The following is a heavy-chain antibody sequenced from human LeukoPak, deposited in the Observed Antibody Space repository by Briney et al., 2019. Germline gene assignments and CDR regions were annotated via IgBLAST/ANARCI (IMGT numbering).Heavy chain of an antibody. CDR3: TRPPYCSSTSCYTDY. Sequence: GGSLRLSCAASGFTFSGSAMHWVRQASGKGLEWVGRIRSKDNSYATAYAASVKGRFTISRDDSKNTAYLQMNSLKTEDTAVYYCTRPPYCSSTSCYTDYWGQGTLVTVSS. CDR1: GFTFSGSA. V-gene: IGHV3-73*01. CDR2: IRSKDNSYAT. J-gene: IGHJ4*02. D-gene: IGHD2-2*02.